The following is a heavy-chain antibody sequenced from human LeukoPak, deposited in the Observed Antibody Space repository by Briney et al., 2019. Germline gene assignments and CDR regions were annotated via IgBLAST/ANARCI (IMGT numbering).Heavy chain of an antibody. CDR2: IAYDGSDK. J-gene: IGHJ6*02. D-gene: IGHD5-18*01. CDR3: AKVPSGDSFGSYGMDV. Sequence: GGSLRLSCAASGFTFSSYGMHWVRQAPGKGLEWVALIAYDGSDKYYADSVKGRFTISRDNSKNTLYLQMNSRRPEDTAVYYCAKVPSGDSFGSYGMDVWGQGTTVTVSS. CDR1: GFTFSSYG. V-gene: IGHV3-30*18.